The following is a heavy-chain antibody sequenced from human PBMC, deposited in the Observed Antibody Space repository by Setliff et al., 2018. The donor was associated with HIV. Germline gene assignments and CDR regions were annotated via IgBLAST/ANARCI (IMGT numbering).Heavy chain of an antibody. V-gene: IGHV3-43*01. CDR3: ARSTYYYDETSGYKAYYFDY. D-gene: IGHD3-22*01. CDR2: VTWDGGTT. CDR1: GFTFHDYT. J-gene: IGHJ4*02. Sequence: PGGSLRLSCAASGFTFHDYTMQWVRQAPGKGLEWVSLVTWDGGTTKYADSVKGRFTISRDNSKNSLYLESNSLRTEDTAFYYCARSTYYYDETSGYKAYYFDYWGQGTQVTVSS.